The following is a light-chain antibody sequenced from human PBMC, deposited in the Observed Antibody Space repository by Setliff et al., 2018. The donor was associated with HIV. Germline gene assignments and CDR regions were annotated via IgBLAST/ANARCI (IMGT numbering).Light chain of an antibody. CDR3: GSYTSGSTLGV. J-gene: IGLJ1*01. Sequence: QSALAQPASVSGSPGQSITISCTGTSSDVGGYNFVSWYQHHPGKAPKLIIYDVTKRPSGVSHRFSGSKSANTASLTISGLRAEDEADYYCGSYTSGSTLGVFGTGTKGTV. CDR2: DVT. CDR1: SSDVGGYNF. V-gene: IGLV2-14*03.